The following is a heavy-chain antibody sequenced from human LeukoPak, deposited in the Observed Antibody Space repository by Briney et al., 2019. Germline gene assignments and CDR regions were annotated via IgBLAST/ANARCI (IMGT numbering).Heavy chain of an antibody. V-gene: IGHV4-34*01. CDR3: ARDPCTNGVCYPQYYYYGMDV. D-gene: IGHD2-8*01. Sequence: SETLSLTCAVYGGSFSGYYWSWIRQPPGKGREWIGEINHSGSTNYNPSLKSRVTISVDTSKNQFSLKLSSVTAADTAVYYCARDPCTNGVCYPQYYYYGMDVWGQGTTVTVSS. CDR1: GGSFSGYY. J-gene: IGHJ6*02. CDR2: INHSGST.